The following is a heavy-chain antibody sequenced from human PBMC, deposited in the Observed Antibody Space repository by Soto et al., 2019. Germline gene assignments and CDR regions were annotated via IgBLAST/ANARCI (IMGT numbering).Heavy chain of an antibody. J-gene: IGHJ4*02. CDR1: GASITGSSY. CDR3: ARGMTPPGAPAWYYFDS. Sequence: PSETLSLTCTVSGASITGSSYWSWIRQPAGKGLEWIGRFSLSGTTSYNPSLGSRVTMSADVPKNQFSLRLTSVTAADTALYYCARGMTPPGAPAWYYFDSWGQGTLVTVSS. V-gene: IGHV4-4*07. D-gene: IGHD2-8*02. CDR2: FSLSGTT.